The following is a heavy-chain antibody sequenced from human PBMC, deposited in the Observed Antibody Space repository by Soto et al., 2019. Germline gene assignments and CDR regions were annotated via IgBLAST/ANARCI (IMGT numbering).Heavy chain of an antibody. D-gene: IGHD3-22*01. CDR3: ARNYDSTAGGAFDI. V-gene: IGHV3-53*01. J-gene: IGHJ3*02. CDR1: GFTVSSNY. Sequence: EVQLVESGGGLIQPGGSLRLSCAASGFTVSSNYMSWVRQAPGKGLEWVSVIYSGGSTYYADSVKGRFTISRDNSKNMLYLQMNSLRAEDTAVYYCARNYDSTAGGAFDIWGQGTMVTVSS. CDR2: IYSGGST.